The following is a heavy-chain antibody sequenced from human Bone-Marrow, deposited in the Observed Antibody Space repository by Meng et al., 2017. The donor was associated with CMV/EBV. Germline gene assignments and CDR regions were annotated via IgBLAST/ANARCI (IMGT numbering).Heavy chain of an antibody. CDR3: ARQVAVTIFGVVTSDAFDI. V-gene: IGHV1-69*02. CDR1: GGTFNSYT. D-gene: IGHD3-3*01. J-gene: IGHJ3*02. Sequence: SVKVSCKASGGTFNSYTISWVRQAPGQGLEWMGRIIPILGIANYAQKFQGRVTITADKSTSTAYMELSSLRSEDTAVYYCARQVAVTIFGVVTSDAFDIWGQGTMVTISS. CDR2: IIPILGIA.